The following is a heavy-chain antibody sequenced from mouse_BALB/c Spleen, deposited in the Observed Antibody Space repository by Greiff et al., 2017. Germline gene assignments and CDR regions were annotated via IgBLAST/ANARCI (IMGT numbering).Heavy chain of an antibody. J-gene: IGHJ4*01. CDR1: GFTFSSYY. Sequence: DVHLVESGGGLVKLGGSLKLSCAASGFTFSSYYMSWVRQTPEKRLELVAAINSNGGSTYYPDTVKGRFTISRDNAKNTLYLQMSSLKSEDTALYYCARHWNYYAMDYWGQGTSVTVSS. V-gene: IGHV5-6-2*01. CDR3: ARHWNYYAMDY. CDR2: INSNGGST.